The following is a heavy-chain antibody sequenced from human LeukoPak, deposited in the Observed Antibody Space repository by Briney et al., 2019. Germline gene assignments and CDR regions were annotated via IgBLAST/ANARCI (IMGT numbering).Heavy chain of an antibody. CDR2: IYTRGST. V-gene: IGHV4-4*07. Sequence: PSETLSLTCTVSGGSISSYYWSWIRQPAGKGLEWIGRIYTRGSTNYNPSLKSRVNMSVDTSKNQFSLKLSSVTAADTAVYYCAREDFWSGKFDYWGQGTLVTVSS. CDR1: GGSISSYY. CDR3: AREDFWSGKFDY. J-gene: IGHJ4*02. D-gene: IGHD3-3*01.